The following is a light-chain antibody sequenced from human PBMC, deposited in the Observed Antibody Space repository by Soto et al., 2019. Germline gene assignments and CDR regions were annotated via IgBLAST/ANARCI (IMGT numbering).Light chain of an antibody. CDR3: QQFGDLTFI. Sequence: DIKMTQSPSSLSAYIGDRVTITCQASQDINNYLNWYQQKPGQAPKLLIYDASGLEVGVPSRFSGSGSGTHFTLTISGLQPEDIATYYCQQFGDLTFIFGQGTRLEI. CDR2: DAS. J-gene: IGKJ5*01. CDR1: QDINNY. V-gene: IGKV1-33*01.